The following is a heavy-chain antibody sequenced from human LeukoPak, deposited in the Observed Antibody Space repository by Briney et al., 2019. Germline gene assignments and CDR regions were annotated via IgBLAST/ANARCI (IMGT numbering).Heavy chain of an antibody. D-gene: IGHD2-21*02. CDR2: VNPNSGNT. CDR3: ARGRGVVVTADSNWFDP. CDR1: GYTFTSYD. V-gene: IGHV1-8*01. J-gene: IGHJ5*02. Sequence: ASVKVSCKASGYTFTSYDINWVRQATGQGLEWMGWVNPNSGNTGYAQKFQGRVTMTRNTSISTAYMELSSLRSEDTAVYYCARGRGVVVTADSNWFDPWGQGTLVTVSS.